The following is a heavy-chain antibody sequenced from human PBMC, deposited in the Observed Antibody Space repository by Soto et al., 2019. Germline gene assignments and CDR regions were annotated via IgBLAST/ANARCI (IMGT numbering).Heavy chain of an antibody. J-gene: IGHJ4*02. Sequence: QLMLQESGSGLVRPSQTLSLTCTVSGDSITSGMYSWSWIRQALGKGLEWIGNIHVTGYTAFSPSLRRRVTMSVATSRNQFSLNLNSVTAADTAVYFCARGGALRPNGHVPLDFWGQGTLVTVSS. CDR1: GDSITSGMYS. V-gene: IGHV4-30-2*01. CDR3: ARGGALRPNGHVPLDF. D-gene: IGHD3-16*01. CDR2: IHVTGYT.